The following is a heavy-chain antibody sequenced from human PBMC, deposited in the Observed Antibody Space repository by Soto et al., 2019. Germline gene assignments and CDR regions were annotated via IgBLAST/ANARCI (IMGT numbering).Heavy chain of an antibody. CDR1: GGSISSYY. D-gene: IGHD1-26*01. CDR3: ARLGSGSFRD. CDR2: MYYSRST. V-gene: IGHV4-59*08. Sequence: QVQLQESGPGLVRPSETLSLTCTVSGGSISSYYWSWIRQPPGKGLEWIGYMYYSRSTNYNPSLKSRVTISVDTSNNQFSLKLSSVTAADTAMYYCARLGSGSFRDWGQGTLVTVSS. J-gene: IGHJ4*02.